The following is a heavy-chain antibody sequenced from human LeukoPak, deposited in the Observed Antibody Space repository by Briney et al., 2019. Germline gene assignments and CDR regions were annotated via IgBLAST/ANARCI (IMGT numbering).Heavy chain of an antibody. J-gene: IGHJ4*02. D-gene: IGHD6-19*01. CDR3: TRDWSRQWLGYYFDY. CDR2: IRSKAYGGTT. V-gene: IGHV3-49*03. CDR1: GFTFGDYA. Sequence: PGGSLRLSCTASGFTFGDYAMSWFRQAPGKGLEWVGFIRSKAYGGTTEYAASVKGRFTISRDDSKSIAYLQMNSLETEDTAVYYCTRDWSRQWLGYYFDYWGQGTLVAVSS.